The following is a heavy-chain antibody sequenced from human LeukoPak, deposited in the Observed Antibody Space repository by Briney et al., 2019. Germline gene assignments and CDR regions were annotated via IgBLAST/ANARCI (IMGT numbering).Heavy chain of an antibody. CDR1: GASLSSGDYY. J-gene: IGHJ5*02. D-gene: IGHD2-2*01. Sequence: SQTLSLTCTVSGASLSSGDYYWSWIRQPPGKGLEWIGYIYYSGSTYYNPSLKSRVTISVDTSKNQFSLKLSSVTPGDTAVCDSGRETVPAATTNWFVRPGQGTLVIVSS. V-gene: IGHV4-30-4*08. CDR3: GRETVPAATTNWFVR. CDR2: IYYSGST.